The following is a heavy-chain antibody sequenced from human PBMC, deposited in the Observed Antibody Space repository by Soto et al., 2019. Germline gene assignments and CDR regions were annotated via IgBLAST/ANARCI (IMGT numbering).Heavy chain of an antibody. D-gene: IGHD2-15*01. Sequence: EVQLLESGGGLVQPGGSLRLSCAFSGFIFGNYMMTWVRQAPGKGLAWVSTIRDGGESTYYADSVKGRFTISRDNSKNTLYLQMDSLGVEDTPVYYCAPHVHCSGGSCHYDAFDIRGQGTMVTVSS. CDR1: GFIFGNYM. J-gene: IGHJ3*02. CDR2: IRDGGEST. CDR3: APHVHCSGGSCHYDAFDI. V-gene: IGHV3-23*01.